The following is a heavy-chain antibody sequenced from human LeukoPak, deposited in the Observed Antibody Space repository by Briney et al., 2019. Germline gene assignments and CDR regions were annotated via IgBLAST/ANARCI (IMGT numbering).Heavy chain of an antibody. CDR1: GGSIRNYY. J-gene: IGHJ2*01. D-gene: IGHD2-15*01. CDR2: IYYSGSS. V-gene: IGHV4-59*08. Sequence: SETLSLTCTVSGGSIRNYYWSWIRQPPGKGLEWIGYIYYSGSSNYNPSLKRRATISVATSKTQFSLKLSSVTAADTAVYYCATHEPPGYCSGGSCYNYSYFDLWGRGTLVTVSS. CDR3: ATHEPPGYCSGGSCYNYSYFDL.